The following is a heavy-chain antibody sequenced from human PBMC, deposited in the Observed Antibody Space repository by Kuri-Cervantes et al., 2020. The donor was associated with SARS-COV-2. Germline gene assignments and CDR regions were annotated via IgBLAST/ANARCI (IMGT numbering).Heavy chain of an antibody. CDR2: ISYDGSNK. CDR3: ARDREQQLVDITYYYYGMDV. CDR1: GFTFSSYA. Sequence: GGSLRLSCAASGFTFSSYAMHWVRQAPGKGLEWVAVISYDGSNKYYADSVKGRFTISRDNSKNTLYLQMNSLRAEDTAVYYCARDREQQLVDITYYYYGMDVWGQGTTVTVSS. V-gene: IGHV3-30*07. D-gene: IGHD6-13*01. J-gene: IGHJ6*02.